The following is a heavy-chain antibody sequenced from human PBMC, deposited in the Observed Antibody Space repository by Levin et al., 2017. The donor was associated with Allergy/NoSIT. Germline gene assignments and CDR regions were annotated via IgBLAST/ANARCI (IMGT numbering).Heavy chain of an antibody. D-gene: IGHD3-9*01. CDR1: GFTFSSYG. Sequence: AGGSLRLSCAASGFTFSSYGMHWVRQAPGKGLEWVAVIWYDGSNKYYADSVKGRFTISRDNSKNTLYLQMNSLRAEDPAVYYCARGVFDSVAFDIWGQGTMVTVSS. CDR2: IWYDGSNK. CDR3: ARGVFDSVAFDI. J-gene: IGHJ3*02. V-gene: IGHV3-33*01.